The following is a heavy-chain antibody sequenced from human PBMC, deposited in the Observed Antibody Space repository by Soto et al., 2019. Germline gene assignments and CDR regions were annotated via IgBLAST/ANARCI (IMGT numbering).Heavy chain of an antibody. CDR1: GGSLSGYY. Sequence: QVQLQQWGAGLLKPSETLSLNCAVTGGSLSGYYWSWIRQPPGKGLEWIGEVKDGGHTNYSPSLRGRVTLSSDTSNTQFPPRLNSVTAADTGVYYCARGQEGVVATHWDQGSLVTVSS. V-gene: IGHV4-34*01. CDR2: VKDGGHT. D-gene: IGHD5-12*01. J-gene: IGHJ4*02. CDR3: ARGQEGVVATH.